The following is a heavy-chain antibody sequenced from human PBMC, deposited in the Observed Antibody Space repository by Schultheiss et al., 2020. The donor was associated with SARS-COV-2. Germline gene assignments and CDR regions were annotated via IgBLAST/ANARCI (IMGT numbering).Heavy chain of an antibody. D-gene: IGHD3-10*01. CDR1: GGSISSGGYY. V-gene: IGHV4-31*03. J-gene: IGHJ4*02. Sequence: SETLSLTCTVSGGSISSGGYYWSWIRQHPGKGLEWIGYIYYSGITYYNPSLKSRVTISVDTSKNQFSLKVSSVTAADTAVYYCARGRDLLWFGELSYYFGYWGQGTLVTVSS. CDR3: ARGRDLLWFGELSYYFGY. CDR2: IYYSGIT.